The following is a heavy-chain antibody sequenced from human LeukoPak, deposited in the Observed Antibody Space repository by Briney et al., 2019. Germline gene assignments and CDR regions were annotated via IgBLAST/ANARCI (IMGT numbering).Heavy chain of an antibody. CDR3: ARGREEQWLVKYYYYMDV. CDR2: ISAYNGNT. V-gene: IGHV1-18*01. D-gene: IGHD6-19*01. Sequence: GASVKVSCKCSGYTVTSYGNSWVRQAPGPGLERVGLISAYNGNTNYAQKLQGRVTMTTDTSTSTAYMELRSLRSDDTAVYYCARGREEQWLVKYYYYMDVWGKGTTVTISS. CDR1: GYTVTSYG. J-gene: IGHJ6*03.